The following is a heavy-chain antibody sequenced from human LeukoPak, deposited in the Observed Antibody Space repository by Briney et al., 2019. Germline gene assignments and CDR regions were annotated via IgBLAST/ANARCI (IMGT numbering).Heavy chain of an antibody. V-gene: IGHV3-7*01. CDR2: IKQDGSEK. D-gene: IGHD6-13*01. J-gene: IGHJ3*02. CDR1: GFTFSSYW. Sequence: PGGSLRLSCAASGFTFSSYWMSWVRQAPGKGLEWVANIKQDGSEKYYVDSVKGRFTISRDNAKNSLYLQMNSLRAEDTAVYYCARSGSKNSSSWYDAFDIWGQGTMVTVSS. CDR3: ARSGSKNSSSWYDAFDI.